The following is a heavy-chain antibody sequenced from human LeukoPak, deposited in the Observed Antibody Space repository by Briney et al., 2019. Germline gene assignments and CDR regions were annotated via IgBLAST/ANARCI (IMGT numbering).Heavy chain of an antibody. V-gene: IGHV4-59*11. D-gene: IGHD2-2*01. CDR3: TRDPTSWAGFFDY. CDR1: GASTSSHY. Sequence: SETLSLTCSVSGASTSSHYWSWIRQPPGKGLGWIGYIHYSGSTNCNPSLKSRVTISVDTSKNVLSLNLKSVTAADTALYYCTRDPTSWAGFFDYWGQGIPVTVSS. CDR2: IHYSGST. J-gene: IGHJ4*02.